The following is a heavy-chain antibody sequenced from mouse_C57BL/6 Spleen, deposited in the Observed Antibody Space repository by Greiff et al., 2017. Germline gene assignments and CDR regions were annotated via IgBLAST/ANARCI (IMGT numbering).Heavy chain of an antibody. CDR2: IYPSDSET. Sequence: VQLQQPGAELVRPGSSVKLSCKASGYTFTSYWMDWVKQRPGQGLEWIGNIYPSDSETHYNQKFKDRATFTVAKSSSTAYMQLSSLTSEDSAVYYCATPGGYYFDYWGQVTTLTVSS. CDR3: ATPGGYYFDY. J-gene: IGHJ2*01. D-gene: IGHD4-1*01. CDR1: GYTFTSYW. V-gene: IGHV1-61*01.